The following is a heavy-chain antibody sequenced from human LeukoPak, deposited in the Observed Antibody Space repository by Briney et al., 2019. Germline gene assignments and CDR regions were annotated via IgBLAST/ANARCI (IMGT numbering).Heavy chain of an antibody. CDR2: ISYSGST. D-gene: IGHD6-6*01. Sequence: SETLSLTCTVSGGSITSGIYYWTWIRQHPGKGLEWVGYISYSGSTYYNPSLKGRVTISVDTSKNQFSLNLASVTAADTAVYYCAREFKYSSSSGLFDIWGPGTMVTVSS. V-gene: IGHV4-31*03. CDR1: GGSITSGIYY. CDR3: AREFKYSSSSGLFDI. J-gene: IGHJ3*02.